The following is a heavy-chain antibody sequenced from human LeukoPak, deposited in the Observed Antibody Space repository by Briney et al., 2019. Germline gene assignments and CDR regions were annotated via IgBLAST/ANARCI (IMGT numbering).Heavy chain of an antibody. D-gene: IGHD3-10*02. CDR1: GFTFSSYA. J-gene: IGHJ4*02. CDR2: ISGRSDET. V-gene: IGHV3-23*01. CDR3: AKGWMFGELLNY. Sequence: GGSLRLSCAASGFTFSSYALSWVRQAPEKGLEWVSSISGRSDETYYADSVRGRFTISRDNCKNTLYLQMNTLRVEDTAVYYCAKGWMFGELLNYWGQGALVTVSS.